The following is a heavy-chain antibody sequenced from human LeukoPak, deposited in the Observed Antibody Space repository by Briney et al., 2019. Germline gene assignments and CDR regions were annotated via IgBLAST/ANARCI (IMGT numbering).Heavy chain of an antibody. CDR2: ISAYNGNT. CDR3: ARDQSYSGSYYSESDAFDI. J-gene: IGHJ3*02. V-gene: IGHV1-18*01. Sequence: ASVKVSCKASGYTFTSYGISWVRQAPGQGPEWMGWISAYNGNTNYAQKLQGRVTMTTDTSTSTAYMELRSLRSDDTAVYYCARDQSYSGSYYSESDAFDIWGQETMVTVSS. CDR1: GYTFTSYG. D-gene: IGHD1-26*01.